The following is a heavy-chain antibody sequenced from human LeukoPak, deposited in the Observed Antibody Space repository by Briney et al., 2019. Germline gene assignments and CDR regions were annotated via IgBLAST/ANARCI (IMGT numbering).Heavy chain of an antibody. J-gene: IGHJ4*02. CDR3: AGGIVGVHAY. CDR1: DFSISSAYY. D-gene: IGHD1-26*01. CDR2: FYHGGDT. V-gene: IGHV4-38-2*01. Sequence: SETLSLTCGASDFSISSAYYWGWIRPPPGKGLEWIGSFYHGGDTYYNPSLKSRVTISVDTPKNQFSLKLRSVTAADTAVYYCAGGIVGVHAYWGQGILVTDSS.